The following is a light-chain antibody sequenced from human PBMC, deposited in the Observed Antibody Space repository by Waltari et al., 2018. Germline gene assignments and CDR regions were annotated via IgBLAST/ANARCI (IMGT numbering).Light chain of an antibody. CDR3: SSYTSSSTLI. J-gene: IGLJ1*01. V-gene: IGLV2-14*01. CDR2: DVS. Sequence: QSALTQPASVSGSPGQSITISCTGTSSDVGGYNYVSWYQQHPGKAPKLTIYDVSKRPPGVSNRFSGSKAGNTASLTISGLQAEDEADYYCSSYTSSSTLIFGTGTKVTVL. CDR1: SSDVGGYNY.